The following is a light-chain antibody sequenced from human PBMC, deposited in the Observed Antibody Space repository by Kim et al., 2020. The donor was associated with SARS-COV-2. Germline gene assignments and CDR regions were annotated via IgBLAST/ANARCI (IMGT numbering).Light chain of an antibody. Sequence: NFMLTQPHSVSESTGKTVTISCTRSSGSFANNFVQWYQHRPGSAPTTVIYEDDHRPSGVPGRFSASIDSSSNSASLTISGVKTEDEAVYYCQSYNTTHVVFVGGTQLTVL. CDR2: EDD. CDR1: SGSFANNF. J-gene: IGLJ2*01. CDR3: QSYNTTHVV. V-gene: IGLV6-57*04.